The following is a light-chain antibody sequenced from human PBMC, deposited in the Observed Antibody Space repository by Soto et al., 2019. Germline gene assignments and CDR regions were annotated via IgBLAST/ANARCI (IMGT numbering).Light chain of an antibody. Sequence: DIQMTQSPSSLSASVGDRVTITCRASQSISNYLNWYQQKPGSAPKVLIFSASSLQSGVPSRFSGSGSGTAFTLTISSLQPEDFATYYFHQSYSSPPTFGQGTKV. CDR3: HQSYSSPPT. V-gene: IGKV1-39*01. CDR1: QSISNY. CDR2: SAS. J-gene: IGKJ1*01.